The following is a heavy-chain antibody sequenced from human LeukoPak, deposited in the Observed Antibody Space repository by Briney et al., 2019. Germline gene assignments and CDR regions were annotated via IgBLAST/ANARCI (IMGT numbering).Heavy chain of an antibody. CDR2: ITNDGSST. V-gene: IGHV3-74*01. J-gene: IGHJ6*02. CDR3: AREGKDFVWLDSAGMDV. D-gene: IGHD3-9*01. Sequence: GGSLRLSCAASGLTFSSHWMHWVRQAPGKGLVWVSRITNDGSSTTYADSVKGRFTISRDNSKNTLYLQMNSLRAEDTAVYYCAREGKDFVWLDSAGMDVWGQGTTVTVSS. CDR1: GLTFSSHW.